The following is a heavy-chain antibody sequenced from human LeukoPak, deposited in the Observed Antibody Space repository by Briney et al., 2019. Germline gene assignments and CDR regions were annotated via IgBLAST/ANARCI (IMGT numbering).Heavy chain of an antibody. Sequence: PGGSLRLSCAASGFTVSSNYMSWVRQAPGKGLEWVSVIYSGGSTYYADSVKGRFTISRDNSKNTLYLQMNSLRAEDTAVYYCARTTPTVTTIYYYYGMDVWGQGTTVTVSS. D-gene: IGHD4-17*01. J-gene: IGHJ6*02. CDR3: ARTTPTVTTIYYYYGMDV. CDR1: GFTVSSNY. V-gene: IGHV3-66*01. CDR2: IYSGGST.